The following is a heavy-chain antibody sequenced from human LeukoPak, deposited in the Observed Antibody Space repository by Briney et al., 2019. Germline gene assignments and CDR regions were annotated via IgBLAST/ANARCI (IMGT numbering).Heavy chain of an antibody. D-gene: IGHD3-9*01. CDR2: INHSGST. CDR1: GGSFSGYY. CDR3: ARRRAYFD. Sequence: SETLSLTCAVYGGSFSGYYWNWVRQPPGKGLEWIGEINHSGSTTYTPSLKSLVTVSLDTSKNQFSLKLSSVTAADTAVYYCARRRAYFDWGQGTLVTVSS. J-gene: IGHJ4*02. V-gene: IGHV4-34*01.